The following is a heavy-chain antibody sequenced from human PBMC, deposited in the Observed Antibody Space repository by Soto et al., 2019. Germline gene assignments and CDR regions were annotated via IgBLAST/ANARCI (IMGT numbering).Heavy chain of an antibody. CDR1: GFTVSRDT. J-gene: IGHJ4*02. V-gene: IGHV3-30-3*01. Sequence: GGSLRLSCEAAGFTVSRDTMHWVRQAPGKGLEWVALISDDGSINTYADSVKGRFTIARDNSKNTLYLQMNSLRTEDTAVYSCARERVYYDDSGYSPFYFDYWGQGTLVTVSS. CDR3: ARERVYYDDSGYSPFYFDY. CDR2: ISDDGSIN. D-gene: IGHD3-22*01.